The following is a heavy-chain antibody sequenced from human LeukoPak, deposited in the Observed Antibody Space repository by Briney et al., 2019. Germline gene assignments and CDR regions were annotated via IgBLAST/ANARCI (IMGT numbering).Heavy chain of an antibody. CDR1: GFTFSDYY. CDR2: ISTSGSTI. J-gene: IGHJ6*02. D-gene: IGHD4-17*01. V-gene: IGHV3-11*01. Sequence: PRGSLRLSCAASGFTFSDYYMSWIRQAPGKGLGWDSYISTSGSTIYYANSVKGRFTISRDNAKNSLYLQMNSRRAKDTAVYYCARFATSTVTTFTYYYYGMDVWGQGTTVTVSS. CDR3: ARFATSTVTTFTYYYYGMDV.